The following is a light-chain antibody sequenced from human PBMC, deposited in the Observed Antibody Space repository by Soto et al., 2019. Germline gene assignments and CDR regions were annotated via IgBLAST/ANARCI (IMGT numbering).Light chain of an antibody. CDR2: GTS. V-gene: IGKV3-20*01. J-gene: IGKJ1*01. CDR1: QSISSNY. CDR3: QQDGFSPWT. Sequence: ELVLTQSPGTLSLSPGERVTLSCRASQSISSNYLAWYQQKPGQSPRLLIYGTSSRATGIPDRFSGSGSGTDFTLTISRLEPEDFAVYYCQQDGFSPWTFGQGTKVEIK.